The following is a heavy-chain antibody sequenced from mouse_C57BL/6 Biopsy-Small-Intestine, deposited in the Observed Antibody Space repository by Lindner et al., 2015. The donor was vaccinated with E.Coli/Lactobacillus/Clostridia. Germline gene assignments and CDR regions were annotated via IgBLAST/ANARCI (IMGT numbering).Heavy chain of an antibody. Sequence: VQLQESGTELVKPGASVTLSCKASGYTFTSYWMHWVKQRPGQGLEWIGNINPSNGGTNYNEKFNNKATLTVDRSSTTAYMQLNSLSSEDSAVYFCAREGLTGADYWGQGTTLTVSS. V-gene: IGHV1-53*01. CDR1: GYTFTSYW. CDR2: INPSNGGT. D-gene: IGHD4-1*01. J-gene: IGHJ2*01. CDR3: AREGLTGADY.